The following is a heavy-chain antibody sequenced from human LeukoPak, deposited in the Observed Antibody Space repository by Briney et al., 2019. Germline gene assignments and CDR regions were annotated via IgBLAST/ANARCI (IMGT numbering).Heavy chain of an antibody. CDR1: GGSISSYY. Sequence: PSETLSLTCTVSGGSISSYYWSWIRQPPGKGLEWIGYIYYSGRTNYNPSLKSRVTISVDTSKNQFSLKLSSVTAADTAVYYCARDKRSGGFDPWGQGTLVTVSS. J-gene: IGHJ5*02. CDR2: IYYSGRT. D-gene: IGHD7-27*01. V-gene: IGHV4-59*01. CDR3: ARDKRSGGFDP.